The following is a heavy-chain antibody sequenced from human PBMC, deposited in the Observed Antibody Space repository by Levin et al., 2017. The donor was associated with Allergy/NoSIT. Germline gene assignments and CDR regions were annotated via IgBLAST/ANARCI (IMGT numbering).Heavy chain of an antibody. Sequence: GGSLRLSCAASGFTFSSYSMNWVRQAPGKGLEWVSYISSSSSTIYYADSVKGRFTISRDNAKNSLYLQMNSLRAEDTAVYYCARYEAGGFDYWGQGTLVTVSS. CDR3: ARYEAGGFDY. V-gene: IGHV3-48*01. J-gene: IGHJ4*02. D-gene: IGHD3-16*01. CDR1: GFTFSSYS. CDR2: ISSSSSTI.